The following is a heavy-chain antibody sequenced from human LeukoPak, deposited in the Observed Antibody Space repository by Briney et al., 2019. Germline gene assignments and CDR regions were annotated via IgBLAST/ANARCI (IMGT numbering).Heavy chain of an antibody. Sequence: GGSLRLSCAASGFTFSGYGMHWVRQAPGKGLEWVTGIAYDGSRKHYADSVKGRFTISRDNSKNTLYLQMNSLRAEDTAVYYCAKDRGSNGPVGYWGQGTLVTVSS. J-gene: IGHJ4*02. CDR3: AKDRGSNGPVGY. D-gene: IGHD3-10*01. CDR2: IAYDGSRK. V-gene: IGHV3-30*18. CDR1: GFTFSGYG.